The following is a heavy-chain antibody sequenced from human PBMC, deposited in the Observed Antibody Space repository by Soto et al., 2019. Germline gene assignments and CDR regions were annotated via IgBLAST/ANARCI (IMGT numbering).Heavy chain of an antibody. CDR2: INTSGGST. Sequence: ASVKVSCKAPGYTFTSYYMHWVRQAPGQGLEWMGIINTSGGSTTYAQRFQGRVTMTRDTSTSTVYMELSSLRSEDTAVYYCARDRYYYGSGSYEVDYWGQGTLVTVSS. CDR3: ARDRYYYGSGSYEVDY. V-gene: IGHV1-46*01. D-gene: IGHD3-10*01. CDR1: GYTFTSYY. J-gene: IGHJ4*02.